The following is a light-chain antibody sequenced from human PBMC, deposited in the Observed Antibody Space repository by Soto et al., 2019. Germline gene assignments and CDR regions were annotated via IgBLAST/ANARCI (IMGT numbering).Light chain of an antibody. Sequence: EIVMTQSPATLSVSPGERATLSCRASQSVFSSLAWYQQKPGQAPRLLIYGAATRATGIPARFSGSGSGTEFTLTISXXXXXXXXXYYCQQYHNWPAFGQGTK. J-gene: IGKJ1*01. CDR2: GAA. V-gene: IGKV3-15*01. CDR1: QSVFSS. CDR3: QQYHNWPA.